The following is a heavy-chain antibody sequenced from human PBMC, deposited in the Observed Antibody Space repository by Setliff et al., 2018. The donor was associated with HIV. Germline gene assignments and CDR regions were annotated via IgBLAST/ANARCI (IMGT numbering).Heavy chain of an antibody. Sequence: SVKVSCKASGGTFSSYAINWVRQAPGQGLEWMGGIIPIFGKANYAQKFQGRVTITADESTNTANMEMSSLRSEDTAVYYCANLVIIKSYFDYWGQGTLVTVSS. J-gene: IGHJ4*02. CDR2: IIPIFGKA. D-gene: IGHD3-10*01. CDR3: ANLVIIKSYFDY. CDR1: GGTFSSYA. V-gene: IGHV1-69*13.